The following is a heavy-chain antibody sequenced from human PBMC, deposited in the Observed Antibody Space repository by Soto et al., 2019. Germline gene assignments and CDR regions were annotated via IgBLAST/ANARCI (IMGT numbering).Heavy chain of an antibody. D-gene: IGHD3-10*01. CDR2: IWYDGSNK. CDR3: AKDRTDTPMVERATYAMDV. V-gene: IGHV3-33*06. Sequence: GGSLRLSCAASGFTFSSYGMHWVRQAPGKGLEWVAVIWYDGSNKYYADSVRGRFTISRDNSKNTLYLQMNSLRADDTGIYYCAKDRTDTPMVERATYAMDVWGQGTMVTVSS. CDR1: GFTFSSYG. J-gene: IGHJ6*02.